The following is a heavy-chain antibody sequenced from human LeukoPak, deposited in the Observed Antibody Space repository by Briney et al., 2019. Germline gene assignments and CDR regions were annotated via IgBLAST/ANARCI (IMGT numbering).Heavy chain of an antibody. V-gene: IGHV4-39*01. J-gene: IGHJ4*02. CDR2: IFYSGST. CDR1: GGSISSSSFY. D-gene: IGHD3-10*01. CDR3: ARQWFGPARKFDY. Sequence: PSETLSLTCTVSGGSISSSSFYWGWIRQPPGKGLEWIGTIFYSGSTWYNPSLKSRVTISVDTSKNQFSLKLSSVIAADTAVYFCARQWFGPARKFDYWGQGTLVTVSS.